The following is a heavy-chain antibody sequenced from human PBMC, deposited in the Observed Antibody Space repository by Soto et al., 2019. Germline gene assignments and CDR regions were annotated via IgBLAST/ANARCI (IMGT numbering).Heavy chain of an antibody. Sequence: GGSLRLSSAAFGFTFSSYAMSWVRQAPGKGVEWVSAISGSSGSTYYADSVKGRFTISRDNSKNTLYLKMNSLRAEDTAVYYCAKAQLLFAHDVFDIWGQGTMVTVSS. D-gene: IGHD2-2*01. J-gene: IGHJ3*02. CDR2: ISGSSGST. CDR3: AKAQLLFAHDVFDI. V-gene: IGHV3-23*01. CDR1: GFTFSSYA.